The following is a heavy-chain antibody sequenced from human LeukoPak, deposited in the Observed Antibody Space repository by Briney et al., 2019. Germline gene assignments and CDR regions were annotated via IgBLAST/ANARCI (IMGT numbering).Heavy chain of an antibody. CDR3: ARRQYCSSTSCYQFDY. CDR1: GYTFTGYY. J-gene: IGHJ4*02. D-gene: IGHD2-2*01. Sequence: ASVKVSCKASGYTFTGYYMHWVRQAPGQGLEWVGRINPNSGGTNYAQKFQGRVTMTRDTSISTAYMELSRLRSDDTAVYYCARRQYCSSTSCYQFDYWGQGTLVTVSS. V-gene: IGHV1-2*06. CDR2: INPNSGGT.